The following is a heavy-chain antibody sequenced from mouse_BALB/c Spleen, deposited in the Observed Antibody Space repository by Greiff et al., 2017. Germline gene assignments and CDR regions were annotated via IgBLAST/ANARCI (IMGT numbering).Heavy chain of an antibody. CDR2: INPNNGDT. D-gene: IGHD2-14*01. CDR3: ARGVAYYRYDGGEYFDY. CDR1: GYTFTDYY. Sequence: EVQLQQSGPELVKPGASVKMSCKASGYTFTDYYMKWVKQSHGKSLEWIGDINPNNGDTFYNQKFKGKATLTVDKSSSTAYMQLNSLTSEDSAVYYCARGVAYYRYDGGEYFDYWGQGTTLTVSS. J-gene: IGHJ2*01. V-gene: IGHV1-26*01.